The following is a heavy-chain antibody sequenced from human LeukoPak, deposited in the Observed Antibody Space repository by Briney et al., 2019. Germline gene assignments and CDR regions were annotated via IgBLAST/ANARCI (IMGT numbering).Heavy chain of an antibody. CDR3: AKSTLGSSWCDY. D-gene: IGHD6-13*01. J-gene: IGHJ4*02. V-gene: IGHV3-30*18. CDR1: GFTFSSYG. Sequence: QTGGSLRLSCAASGFTFSSYGMHWVRQAPGKGLEWVAVISYDGSNKYYADSVKGRFTISRDNSKNTLYLQMNSLRAEDTAVYYCAKSTLGSSWCDYWGQGTLVTVSS. CDR2: ISYDGSNK.